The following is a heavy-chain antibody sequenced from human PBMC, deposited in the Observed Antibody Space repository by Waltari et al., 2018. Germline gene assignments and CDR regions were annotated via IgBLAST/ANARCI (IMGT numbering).Heavy chain of an antibody. V-gene: IGHV4-38-2*02. CDR1: GYSISSGYY. D-gene: IGHD1-26*01. J-gene: IGHJ4*02. CDR2: IYHSGST. Sequence: QVQLQESGPGLVKPSETLSLTCTVSGYSISSGYYWGWIRQPPGKGLEWIGSIYHSGSTYYNPSLKCRVTISVDTSKNQFSLKLSSVTAADTAVYYCARDGDGGSYSVDYWGQGTLVTVSS. CDR3: ARDGDGGSYSVDY.